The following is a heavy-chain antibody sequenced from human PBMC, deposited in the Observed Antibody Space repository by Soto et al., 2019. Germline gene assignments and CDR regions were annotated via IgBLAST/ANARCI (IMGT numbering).Heavy chain of an antibody. V-gene: IGHV4-31*03. CDR2: IYYSGST. J-gene: IGHJ4*02. D-gene: IGHD3-22*01. CDR3: ARAYYYDSSGYSPLGY. CDR1: GGSISSGGYY. Sequence: QVQLQESGPGLVKPSQTLSLTCTVSGGSISSGGYYWSWIRQHPGKGLEWIGYIYYSGSTYYNPHIMSRVTISVDPSKNQSALELSSVTAADTAVYYCARAYYYDSSGYSPLGYWGQGTLVTVSS.